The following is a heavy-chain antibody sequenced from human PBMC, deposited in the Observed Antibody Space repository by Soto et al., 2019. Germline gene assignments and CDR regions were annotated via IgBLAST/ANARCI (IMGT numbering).Heavy chain of an antibody. J-gene: IGHJ4*02. CDR1: GDTFSSYT. CDR3: AREGSSSSMPFDY. D-gene: IGHD6-6*01. Sequence: QVQLVQSGSEVKKPGSSVKVSCKASGDTFSSYTISWVRQAPGQGLEWMGRIIPILGIASYAQKFQGRVTITAHTSIATAYMELSSLRSEATAVYYGAREGSSSSMPFDYWGQGTLVAVYS. CDR2: IIPILGIA. V-gene: IGHV1-69*08.